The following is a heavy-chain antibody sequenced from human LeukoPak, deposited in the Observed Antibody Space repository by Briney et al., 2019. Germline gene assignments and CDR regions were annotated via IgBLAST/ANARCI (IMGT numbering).Heavy chain of an antibody. CDR2: ISSSGSTI. V-gene: IGHV3-48*04. Sequence: PGVSLRLSCAASRFTFTDYSMNWVRQAPGKGLEWVSYISSSGSTIYYADSVKGRFTISRDNAKNSLYLQMNSLRAEDTAVYYCARVVLRGSGILRAGRAAFDYWGQGTLVTVSS. CDR3: ARVVLRGSGILRAGRAAFDY. J-gene: IGHJ4*02. D-gene: IGHD3-10*01. CDR1: RFTFTDYS.